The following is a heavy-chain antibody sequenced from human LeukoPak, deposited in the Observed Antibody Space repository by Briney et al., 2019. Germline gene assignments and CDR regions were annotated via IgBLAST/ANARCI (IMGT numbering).Heavy chain of an antibody. Sequence: GASVKVSCKASGYSFTAYYIHWVRQAPGQGLEWMGWINPNTGDPNYAQKFQGRVTMTRDTSISTVYMELSRLRSEDTAVYYCARVSYYYGSGSFDYWGQGTLVTVSS. D-gene: IGHD3-10*01. J-gene: IGHJ4*02. CDR2: INPNTGDP. V-gene: IGHV1-2*02. CDR1: GYSFTAYY. CDR3: ARVSYYYGSGSFDY.